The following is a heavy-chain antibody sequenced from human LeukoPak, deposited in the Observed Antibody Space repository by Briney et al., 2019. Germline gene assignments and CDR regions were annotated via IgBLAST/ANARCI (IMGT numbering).Heavy chain of an antibody. D-gene: IGHD3-22*01. CDR1: GGSISSYY. Sequence: SETLSLTCTVSGGSISSYYWSWIRQPPGKGLEWIGYIYYSGSTNYNPSLKSRVTISVDTSKNQFSLKLSSVTATDTAVYYCARHNYYLNWFDPWGQGTLVTVSS. V-gene: IGHV4-59*08. CDR3: ARHNYYLNWFDP. CDR2: IYYSGST. J-gene: IGHJ5*02.